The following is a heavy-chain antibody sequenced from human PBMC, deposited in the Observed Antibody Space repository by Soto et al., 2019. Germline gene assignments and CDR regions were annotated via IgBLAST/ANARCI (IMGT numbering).Heavy chain of an antibody. J-gene: IGHJ4*02. Sequence: SETLSLTCTVSGGSISSYYWSWIRQPPGKGLEWIGYIYYSGSTNYNPSPKSRVTISVDTSKNQFSLKLSSVTAADTAVYYCARVGYCSGGSCYSLFDYWGQGTLVTVSS. CDR2: IYYSGST. CDR3: ARVGYCSGGSCYSLFDY. V-gene: IGHV4-59*01. D-gene: IGHD2-15*01. CDR1: GGSISSYY.